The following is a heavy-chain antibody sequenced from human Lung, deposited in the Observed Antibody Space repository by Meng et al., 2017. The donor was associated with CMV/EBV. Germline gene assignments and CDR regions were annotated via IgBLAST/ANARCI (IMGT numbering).Heavy chain of an antibody. V-gene: IGHV3-66*02. Sequence: GESLKISCAGSGFTFKNNYMTWGREFPGKGLGWVSVISSGVSTYYADSVKGRFTISRDNSKNTLYLQMNSLRAEDTAVYYCASSHFGESSLDYWGQGALVXVSS. J-gene: IGHJ4*02. D-gene: IGHD3-10*01. CDR1: GFTFKNNY. CDR2: ISSGVST. CDR3: ASSHFGESSLDY.